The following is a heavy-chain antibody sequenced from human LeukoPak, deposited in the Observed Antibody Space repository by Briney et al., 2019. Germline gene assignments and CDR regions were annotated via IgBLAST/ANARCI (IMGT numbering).Heavy chain of an antibody. V-gene: IGHV4-59*01. CDR3: ARTSWVNYYYYFMDV. Sequence: KASQTLSLTCTVSGGSISSYYWSWIRQPPGKGLEWIGYIYYSGSTNYNPSLKSRVTISVDTSKNQFSLKLSSVTAADTAVYYCARTSWVNYYYYFMDVWGKGTTVTISS. J-gene: IGHJ6*03. D-gene: IGHD2-2*01. CDR1: GGSISSYY. CDR2: IYYSGST.